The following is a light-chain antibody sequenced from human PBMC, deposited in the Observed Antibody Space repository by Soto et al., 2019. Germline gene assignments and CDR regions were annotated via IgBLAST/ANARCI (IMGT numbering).Light chain of an antibody. J-gene: IGLJ1*01. CDR2: EVS. Sequence: QSALTQPASVSGSPGQSITISCTGTSSDIGAYNYVSWYQQYPGKAPKLMISEVSHRPSGVSDRFSGSKSGNTASLTISGLQAGDEAYYYCRSKPTTITLPYVFGTGTRVT. V-gene: IGLV2-14*01. CDR3: RSKPTTITLPYV. CDR1: SSDIGAYNY.